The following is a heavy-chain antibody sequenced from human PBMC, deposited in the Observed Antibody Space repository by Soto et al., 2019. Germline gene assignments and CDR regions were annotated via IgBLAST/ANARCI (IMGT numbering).Heavy chain of an antibody. CDR2: INHSGST. J-gene: IGHJ4*02. CDR1: CGSFRGYY. CDR3: ARTSKFDC. D-gene: IGHD6-6*01. Sequence: QVQLQQWGAGLLKPSETLSLTCAVYCGSFRGYYWSWIRQPPGKGLEWIGEINHSGSTNYNPSLKSRVTMSVDTSKNQCALKLSSVTAADTAVYYCARTSKFDCWGQGTLVTVSS. V-gene: IGHV4-34*01.